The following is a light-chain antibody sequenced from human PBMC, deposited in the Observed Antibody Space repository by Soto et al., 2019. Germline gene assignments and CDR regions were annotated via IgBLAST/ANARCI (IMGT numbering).Light chain of an antibody. CDR3: QQRTDSPPWT. CDR1: QSIGLA. Sequence: EIVLTQSPATLSLSPGERATLSCRASQSIGLAIAWYQHKPGQAPRLLIFDASQRATGIPARFRGSGAGTDLTLSISSLAPEEFAVYYFQQRTDSPPWTFGQGTKVESK. CDR2: DAS. V-gene: IGKV3-11*01. J-gene: IGKJ1*01.